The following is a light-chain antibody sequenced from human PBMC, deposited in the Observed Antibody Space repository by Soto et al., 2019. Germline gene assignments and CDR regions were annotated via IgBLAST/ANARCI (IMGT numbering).Light chain of an antibody. V-gene: IGKV3-20*01. CDR2: GAS. Sequence: EIVLTQSPGTLSLSPGERATLSCRASQSVSAGFLAWYQQKPGQAPRLLISGASSRATGIPDRFSGSGSGTDFTLTISRLEPEDFAVYYCQQYGGSPPYTFGQGTKLEIK. CDR1: QSVSAGF. CDR3: QQYGGSPPYT. J-gene: IGKJ2*01.